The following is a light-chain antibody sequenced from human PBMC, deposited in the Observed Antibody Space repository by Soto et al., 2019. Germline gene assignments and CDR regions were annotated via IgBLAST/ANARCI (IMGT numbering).Light chain of an antibody. Sequence: QSVLTQPPSASGTLGQRVTISCSGSSSNIGRNSVYWYHQLPGTAPKLLIYMNNQRPSGVPERFSGSRSGTSASLAISGLRSEDEADYYCATWDDSLSGWVFGGGTQLTVL. J-gene: IGLJ7*01. CDR3: ATWDDSLSGWV. V-gene: IGLV1-47*01. CDR2: MNN. CDR1: SSNIGRNS.